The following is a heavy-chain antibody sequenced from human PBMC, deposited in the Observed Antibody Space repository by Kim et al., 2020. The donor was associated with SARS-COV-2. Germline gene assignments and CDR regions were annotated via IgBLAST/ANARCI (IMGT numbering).Heavy chain of an antibody. CDR3: ARGWAGVVPAPILGIGPHYDYFIMDV. J-gene: IGHJ6*02. D-gene: IGHD2-2*02. Sequence: SETLSLTCAVYGGSFSGHYWSWIRQPPGKGLEWIGEIHQSGSTNYNPSLKSRVTISIDTSKNQFSLKLSSVTAADTGFYYCARGWAGVVPAPILGIGPHYDYFIMDVWGHGTTVTVSS. CDR1: GGSFSGHY. V-gene: IGHV4-34*01. CDR2: IHQSGST.